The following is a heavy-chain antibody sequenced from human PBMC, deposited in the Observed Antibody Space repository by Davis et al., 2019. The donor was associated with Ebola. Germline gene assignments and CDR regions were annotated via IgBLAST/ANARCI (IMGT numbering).Heavy chain of an antibody. J-gene: IGHJ4*02. CDR1: GYKFSDFW. D-gene: IGHD6-6*01. V-gene: IGHV5-51*01. Sequence: KVSCKVSGYKFSDFWVGWLRQLPEKGPELMGIIYPADSHTRYSPSFLGQVSISVDKSVTTAYLKWNNLKASDSAMYYCARSSSSWEYYFDYWGQGTLVTVSS. CDR2: IYPADSHT. CDR3: ARSSSSWEYYFDY.